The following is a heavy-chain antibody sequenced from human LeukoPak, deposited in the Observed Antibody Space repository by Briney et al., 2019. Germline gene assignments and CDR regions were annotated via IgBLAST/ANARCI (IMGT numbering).Heavy chain of an antibody. Sequence: GESLKISCKGSGYSFTNYWIGWVRQLPGKDLEWMGIIYPGDSDTRYSPSVQGQVTISVDKSISTAYLQWSSLKASDTAMYYCARLGSQMFIDYWGQGTLVTVSS. V-gene: IGHV5-51*01. CDR1: GYSFTNYW. CDR3: ARLGSQMFIDY. D-gene: IGHD1-26*01. J-gene: IGHJ4*02. CDR2: IYPGDSDT.